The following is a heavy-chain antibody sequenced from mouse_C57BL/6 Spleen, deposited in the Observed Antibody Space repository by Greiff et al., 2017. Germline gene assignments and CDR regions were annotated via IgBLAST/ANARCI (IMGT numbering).Heavy chain of an antibody. CDR2: INPNNGGT. D-gene: IGHD2-1*01. CDR1: GYTFTDYY. CDR3: VYYGNHEAMDY. J-gene: IGHJ4*01. Sequence: EVQLQQSGPELVKPGASVKISCKASGYTFTDYYMNWVKQSHGKSLEWIGDINPNNGGTSYNQKFKGKATLTVDKSSSTAYMELRSLTSEDSAVYYCVYYGNHEAMDYWGQGTSVTVSS. V-gene: IGHV1-26*01.